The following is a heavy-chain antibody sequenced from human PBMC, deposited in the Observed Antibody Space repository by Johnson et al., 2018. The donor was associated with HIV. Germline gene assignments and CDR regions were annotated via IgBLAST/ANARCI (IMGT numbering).Heavy chain of an antibody. Sequence: VQLVESGGGLVQPGGSLGLSCAASGFNVSSNYMTWVRQAPGKRLEWVSVIYSGGSTYYADSVKGRFTISRDSSKNTVYLQMNNLRAEDTAVYNCARGVRGVIIDWGQGTMVAVSS. J-gene: IGHJ3*01. CDR2: IYSGGST. CDR3: ARGVRGVIID. CDR1: GFNVSSNY. D-gene: IGHD3-10*01. V-gene: IGHV3-66*01.